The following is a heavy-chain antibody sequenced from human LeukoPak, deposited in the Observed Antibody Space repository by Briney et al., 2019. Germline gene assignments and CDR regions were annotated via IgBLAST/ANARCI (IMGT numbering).Heavy chain of an antibody. J-gene: IGHJ4*02. Sequence: ASVKVSCKASGYTFTGSYMHWVRQAPGQGLEWMGWINPNSGDTNYAQKFQGRVTMTRDTSISTAYMELSRLRSDDTAVYYCARYYYDSSGSFHYWGQGTLVTVSS. CDR2: INPNSGDT. V-gene: IGHV1-2*02. CDR3: ARYYYDSSGSFHY. D-gene: IGHD3-22*01. CDR1: GYTFTGSY.